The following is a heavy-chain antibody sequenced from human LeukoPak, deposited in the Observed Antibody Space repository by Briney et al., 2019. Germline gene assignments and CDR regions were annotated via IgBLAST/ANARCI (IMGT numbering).Heavy chain of an antibody. CDR3: ARVMSVDTAMVRGDWFDP. Sequence: SETLSLTCTVSGGSISSSSYYWGWIRQPPGKGLEWIGSIYYSGSTYYNPSLKSRVTISVDTSKNQFSLKLSSVTAADTAVYYCARVMSVDTAMVRGDWFDPWGQGTLVTVSS. CDR1: GGSISSSSYY. D-gene: IGHD5-18*01. V-gene: IGHV4-39*07. CDR2: IYYSGST. J-gene: IGHJ5*02.